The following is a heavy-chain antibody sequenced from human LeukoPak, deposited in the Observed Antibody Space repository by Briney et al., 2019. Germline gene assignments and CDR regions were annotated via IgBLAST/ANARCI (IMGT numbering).Heavy chain of an antibody. D-gene: IGHD3-3*01. V-gene: IGHV3-30-3*01. CDR2: ISYDGSNK. J-gene: IGHJ4*02. CDR1: GFTFSSYA. Sequence: GGSLRLSCAASGFTFSSYAMHWVRQAPGKGLEWVAVISYDGSNKYYADSVKGRCTISRDNSKNTLYLQMNSLRAEDTAVYYCARSPYYDFWSGYFSQPRDYYFDYWGQGTLVTVSS. CDR3: ARSPYYDFWSGYFSQPRDYYFDY.